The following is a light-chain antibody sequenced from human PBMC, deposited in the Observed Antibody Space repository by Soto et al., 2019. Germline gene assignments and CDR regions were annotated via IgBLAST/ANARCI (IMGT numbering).Light chain of an antibody. CDR3: QQRNIWPPVT. Sequence: EIVMTQSPATLSVSPGERATLSCRASLSVSSNLAWYQQKPGQAPRLLIYGASTRATGIPARFSGSGSGTEFTLTISSLEPEDSAVYYCQQRNIWPPVTFGQGTRLEIK. V-gene: IGKV3-15*01. CDR2: GAS. J-gene: IGKJ5*01. CDR1: LSVSSN.